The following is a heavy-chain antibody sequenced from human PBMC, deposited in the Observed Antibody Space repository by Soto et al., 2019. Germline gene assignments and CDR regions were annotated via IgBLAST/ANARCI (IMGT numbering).Heavy chain of an antibody. CDR2: ISASGGTA. D-gene: IGHD3-22*01. Sequence: EVQLLESGGGLIQPGGSLRLSCAASGFTFSSYAMSWVRQAPGKGLEWVSGISASGGTANLADSVEGRCTISRDNSKSTRYLQMNSLRAEDTAVYYCAKLTYPSDSTGYYYARVSGWIDSWGQGTLVTVSS. V-gene: IGHV3-23*01. CDR3: AKLTYPSDSTGYYYARVSGWIDS. CDR1: GFTFSSYA. J-gene: IGHJ5*01.